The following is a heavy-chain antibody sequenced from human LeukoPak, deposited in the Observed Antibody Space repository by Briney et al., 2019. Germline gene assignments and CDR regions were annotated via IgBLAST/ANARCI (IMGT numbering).Heavy chain of an antibody. D-gene: IGHD1-14*01. Sequence: PGGSLRLSCAASGFTFSTYWMHWVRQAPGKGLEWVAVISYDGSNKYYADSVKGRFTISRDNSKNTLYLQMNSLRAEDTAVYYCASRKAYWGQGTLVTVSS. V-gene: IGHV3-30-3*01. CDR1: GFTFSTYW. CDR2: ISYDGSNK. CDR3: ASRKAY. J-gene: IGHJ4*02.